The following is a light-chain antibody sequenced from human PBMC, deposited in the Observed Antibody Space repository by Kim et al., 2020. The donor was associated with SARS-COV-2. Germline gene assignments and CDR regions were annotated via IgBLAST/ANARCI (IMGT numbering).Light chain of an antibody. CDR2: RAH. J-gene: IGKJ5*01. Sequence: AAERATLPCRASRSVSSNVAWYLQKAVQAPRHLIYRAHTRATATPARCSGSGSGTEITLTISVLQSVDFAVWDCQQYNNWPPVTFGQGTRLEI. CDR1: RSVSSN. CDR3: QQYNNWPPVT. V-gene: IGKV3-15*01.